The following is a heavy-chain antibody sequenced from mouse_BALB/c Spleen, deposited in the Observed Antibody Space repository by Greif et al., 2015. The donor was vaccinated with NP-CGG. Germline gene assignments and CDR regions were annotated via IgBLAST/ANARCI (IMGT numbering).Heavy chain of an antibody. CDR1: GFNIKDTY. Sequence: VQLQQSGAELVKPGASVKLSCTASGFNIKDTYMHWVKQRPEQGLEWIGRIDPANGNTKYDPKFQGKATITADTSSNTAYLQLSSLTSEDTAVYYCARGYDYDPLYYYAMDYWGQGTSVTVSS. D-gene: IGHD2-4*01. CDR2: IDPANGNT. V-gene: IGHV14-3*02. CDR3: ARGYDYDPLYYYAMDY. J-gene: IGHJ4*01.